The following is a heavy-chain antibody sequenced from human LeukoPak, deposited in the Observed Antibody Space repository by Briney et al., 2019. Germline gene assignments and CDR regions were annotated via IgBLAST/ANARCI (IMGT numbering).Heavy chain of an antibody. V-gene: IGHV4-59*11. D-gene: IGHD1-1*01. Sequence: SETLSLTCTVSGGSISSHYWSWIRQPPGKGLEWIGYIYCSGSTNYNPSLKSRVTISVDTSKNQFSLKLSSVTAADTAVYYCARVRFTGTLYFDYWGQGTLVTVSS. CDR2: IYCSGST. CDR3: ARVRFTGTLYFDY. CDR1: GGSISSHY. J-gene: IGHJ4*02.